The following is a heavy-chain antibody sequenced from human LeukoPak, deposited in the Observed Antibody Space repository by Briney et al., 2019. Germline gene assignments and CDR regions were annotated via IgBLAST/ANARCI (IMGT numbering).Heavy chain of an antibody. Sequence: SETLSLTCTVSGYSISSGYYWGWIRQPPGRGLEWIGSIYHSGSTYYNPSLKSRATISVDTSKNQLSLKLSSVTAADTAVYYCARADYYDSSACDYWGQGTLVTVSS. J-gene: IGHJ4*02. D-gene: IGHD3-22*01. CDR2: IYHSGST. CDR1: GYSISSGYY. V-gene: IGHV4-38-2*02. CDR3: ARADYYDSSACDY.